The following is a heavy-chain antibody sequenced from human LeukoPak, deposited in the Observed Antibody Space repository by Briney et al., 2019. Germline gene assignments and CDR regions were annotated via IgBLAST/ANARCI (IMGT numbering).Heavy chain of an antibody. D-gene: IGHD2-2*01. J-gene: IGHJ4*02. CDR1: GYTFTGYY. Sequence: ASVKVSCKASGYTFTGYYMHWVRQAPGQGLEWMGWINPNSGGTNYAQKFQGRVTMTRDTSISTAYMELSRLRSDDTAVYYCARVGVVVSAAMLYFDYWGQGTLVTVSS. CDR2: INPNSGGT. CDR3: ARVGVVVSAAMLYFDY. V-gene: IGHV1-2*02.